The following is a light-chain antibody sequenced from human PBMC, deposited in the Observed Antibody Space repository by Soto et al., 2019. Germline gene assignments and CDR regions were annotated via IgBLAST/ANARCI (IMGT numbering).Light chain of an antibody. CDR2: GAS. J-gene: IGKJ2*01. Sequence: EIVLTQSPGTLSLSPGERATLSCRASQSVSSSYLAWYQQKPGQAPRLLIYGASSRATGIPDRFSCSGSGTDFTLTLSRLEPEDFAVYYCQHRYTFGQGTKLEIK. CDR3: QHRYT. V-gene: IGKV3-20*01. CDR1: QSVSSSY.